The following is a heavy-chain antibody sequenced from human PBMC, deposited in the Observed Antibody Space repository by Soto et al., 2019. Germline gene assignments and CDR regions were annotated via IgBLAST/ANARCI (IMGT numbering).Heavy chain of an antibody. J-gene: IGHJ4*02. CDR3: ARVGHVVVVTAALDY. CDR1: GDTFTDYY. Sequence: QVQLMQSGAEVKKPGASVKVSCKASGDTFTDYYIHWVRQAPGQGLEWMGTVNPSGGHTTYAQHFLGRVTMNRDTSTSTLYMELTSLTSDDTDIYYCARVGHVVVVTAALDYWGQGTLVTVSS. D-gene: IGHD2-21*02. V-gene: IGHV1-46*01. CDR2: VNPSGGHT.